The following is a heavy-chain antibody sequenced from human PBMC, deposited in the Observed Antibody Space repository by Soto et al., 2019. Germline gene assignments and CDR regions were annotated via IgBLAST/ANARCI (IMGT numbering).Heavy chain of an antibody. D-gene: IGHD3-22*01. V-gene: IGHV1-69*13. CDR2: IIPIFGTA. J-gene: IGHJ3*02. CDR1: GGTFSSYA. CDR3: ARALPIARITMIVVAHPDAFDI. Sequence: GASVKVSCKASGGTFSSYAISWVRQAPGQGLEWMGGIIPIFGTANYAQKFQGRVTITADESTSTAYMELSSLRSEDTAAYYCARALPIARITMIVVAHPDAFDIWGQGTMVTVSS.